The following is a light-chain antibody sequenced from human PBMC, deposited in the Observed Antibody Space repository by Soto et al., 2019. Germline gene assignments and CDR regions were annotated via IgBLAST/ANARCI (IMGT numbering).Light chain of an antibody. V-gene: IGKV3-11*01. Sequence: EIVLTQSPATLSLSPGERATLSCRASQSVSSYLAWYQQKPGQAPRLLIYDASTRATVTPARFSGSGSGTYFTLTISSLAPEDFAVYYCQQRSNSRTFGQGTKVEIK. J-gene: IGKJ1*01. CDR3: QQRSNSRT. CDR1: QSVSSY. CDR2: DAS.